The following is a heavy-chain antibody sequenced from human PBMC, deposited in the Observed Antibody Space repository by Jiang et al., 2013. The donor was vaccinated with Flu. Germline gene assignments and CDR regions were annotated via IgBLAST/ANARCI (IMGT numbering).Heavy chain of an antibody. J-gene: IGHJ4*02. Sequence: KASGYAFTNHYIHWVRLAPGQGLEWMGMINPTADTTSFAQRFQDRVTLTRDTSTSTVYMELSSLRSEDTAVYYCAREETVDIVATWRLYNFDYWGQGTLVTVSS. CDR3: AREETVDIVATWRLYNFDY. CDR1: GYAFTNHY. V-gene: IGHV1-46*01. D-gene: IGHD5-12*01. CDR2: INPTADTT.